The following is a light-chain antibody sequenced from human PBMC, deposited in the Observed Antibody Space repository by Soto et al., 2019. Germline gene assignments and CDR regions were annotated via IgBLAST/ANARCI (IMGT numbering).Light chain of an antibody. CDR2: GAS. J-gene: IGKJ5*01. Sequence: EIVLTQSPGTLSLSPGERATLSCRASQSFSSSYLAWYQQKPGQAPRLLIYGASSRATGIPDRFSGSGSGTDFTLTISRLEPEDFAVYYCQQDGSSPPVTLGKGTRLEIK. CDR3: QQDGSSPPVT. V-gene: IGKV3-20*01. CDR1: QSFSSSY.